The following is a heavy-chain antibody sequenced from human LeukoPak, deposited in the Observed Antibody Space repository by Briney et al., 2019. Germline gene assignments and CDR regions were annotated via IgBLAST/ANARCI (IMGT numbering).Heavy chain of an antibody. V-gene: IGHV4-4*07. CDR3: ATDVEAIDAFDI. D-gene: IGHD5-12*01. Sequence: SETLSLTCTVSGGSISSYYWSWTRQPAGKGLEWIGRIYTSGSTNYNPSLKSRVTMSVDTSKNQFSLKLSSVTAADTAVYYCATDVEAIDAFDIWGQGTMVTVSS. J-gene: IGHJ3*02. CDR2: IYTSGST. CDR1: GGSISSYY.